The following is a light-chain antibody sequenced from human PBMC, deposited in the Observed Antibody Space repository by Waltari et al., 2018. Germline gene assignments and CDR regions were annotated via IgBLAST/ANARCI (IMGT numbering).Light chain of an antibody. V-gene: IGLV1-36*01. CDR2: YDD. CDR1: SSNIGNNA. CDR3: AAWDDSLSGYV. Sequence: QSVLTQPPSVSEAPRQRVTISCSGSSSNIGNNAVNWYQQLTGKAPKLLIYYDDLLPSGVSDRFSGSKSGTSASLAISGLQSEDEADYYCAAWDDSLSGYVFGTGTKVTVL. J-gene: IGLJ1*01.